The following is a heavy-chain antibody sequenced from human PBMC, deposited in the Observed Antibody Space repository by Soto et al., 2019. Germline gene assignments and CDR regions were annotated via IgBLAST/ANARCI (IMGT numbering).Heavy chain of an antibody. CDR2: FYHDDSNI. CDR3: ARRGYSHNWYDY. V-gene: IGHV5-51*01. CDR1: GYTFTSYW. D-gene: IGHD2-21*01. J-gene: IGHJ5*01. Sequence: PGESLKISCKGSGYTFTSYWIAWVRQMPGKGLEWMGIFYHDDSNIRYSPSFQGQVTISADKSISTAYLQWSSLEASDTAIYYCARRGYSHNWYDYWGQGTLVTVSS.